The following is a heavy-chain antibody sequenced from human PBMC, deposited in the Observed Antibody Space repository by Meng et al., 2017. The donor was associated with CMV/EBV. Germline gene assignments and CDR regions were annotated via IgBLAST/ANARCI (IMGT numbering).Heavy chain of an antibody. CDR3: ARQAGDYDFWRADY. D-gene: IGHD3-3*01. V-gene: IGHV4-39*01. CDR1: GGSISSSSYY. CDR2: IYYSGST. J-gene: IGHJ4*02. Sequence: SETLSLTCTVSGGSISSSSYYWGWIRQPPGKGLEWIGSIYYSGSTYYNPSLKSRVTISVDTSKNQFSLKLSSVTAADTAVYYCARQAGDYDFWRADYWGQGTLVTVSS.